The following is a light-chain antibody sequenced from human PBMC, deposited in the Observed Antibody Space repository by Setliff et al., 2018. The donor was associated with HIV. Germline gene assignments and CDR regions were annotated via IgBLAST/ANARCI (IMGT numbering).Light chain of an antibody. CDR2: EVT. Sequence: QSLLAQPASVSGSPGQSISISCTGTSSDIGTYKLVSWYQQHPGKAPRLMIYEVTKRPSGVSNRFSGSKSGNTASLTISGLQSEDDADYYCCSYAGSNTFVFGTGTKVTVL. CDR3: CSYAGSNTFV. J-gene: IGLJ1*01. CDR1: SSDIGTYKL. V-gene: IGLV2-23*02.